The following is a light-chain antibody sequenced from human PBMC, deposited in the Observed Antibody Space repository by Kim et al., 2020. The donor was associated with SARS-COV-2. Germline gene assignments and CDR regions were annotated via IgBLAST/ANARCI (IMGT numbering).Light chain of an antibody. CDR1: SGHSSYA. CDR2: VNSDGSH. CDR3: QTWGTGIRV. J-gene: IGLJ3*02. Sequence: ALVKLTCTLNSGHSSYAIAWHQQQPEKGPRYLMKVNSDGSHSKGDGIPDRFSGSSSGAERYLTISSLQSEDEADYYCQTWGTGIRVFGGGTKVTVL. V-gene: IGLV4-69*01.